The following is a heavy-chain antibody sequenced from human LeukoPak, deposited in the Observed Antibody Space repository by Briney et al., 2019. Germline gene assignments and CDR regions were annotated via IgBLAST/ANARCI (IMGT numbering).Heavy chain of an antibody. CDR3: ARVSCTNGVCYGFDY. D-gene: IGHD2-8*01. V-gene: IGHV3-7*01. Sequence: GGSLRLSCAASGFTFSRYWISWVRQAPGKGQEWVANIKQDGSEKYYVDSVKGRFTISRDNAKNSLYLQMNSLRGEDTAVYYCARVSCTNGVCYGFDYWGQGTLVTVSS. J-gene: IGHJ4*02. CDR1: GFTFSRYW. CDR2: IKQDGSEK.